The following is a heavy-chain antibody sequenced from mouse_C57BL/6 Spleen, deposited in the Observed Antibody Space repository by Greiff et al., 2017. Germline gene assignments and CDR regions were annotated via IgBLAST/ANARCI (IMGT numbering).Heavy chain of an antibody. CDR2: IYPGSGST. J-gene: IGHJ1*03. D-gene: IGHD2-3*01. Sequence: VQLQQPGAELVKPGASVKMSCKASGYTFTSYWITWVKQGPGQGLEWIGDIYPGSGSTNYNEKFKSKATLTVDTSSSTAYMQLSSLTSEDSAVYYCAREEADGYYGYFDVWGTGTTVTVSS. V-gene: IGHV1-55*01. CDR3: AREEADGYYGYFDV. CDR1: GYTFTSYW.